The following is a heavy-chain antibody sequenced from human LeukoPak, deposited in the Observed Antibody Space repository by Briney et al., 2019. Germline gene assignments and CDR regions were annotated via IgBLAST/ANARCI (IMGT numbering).Heavy chain of an antibody. CDR1: GGSFSGYY. CDR3: ACSSVAGFDY. J-gene: IGHJ4*02. V-gene: IGHV4-34*01. Sequence: PSETLSLTCAVYGGSFSGYYWSWIRQPPGKGLEWIGEINHSGSTNYNPSLKSRVTISVDTSKNQFSLKLSSVTAADTAVYYCACSSVAGFDYWGQGTLVTVSS. D-gene: IGHD6-19*01. CDR2: INHSGST.